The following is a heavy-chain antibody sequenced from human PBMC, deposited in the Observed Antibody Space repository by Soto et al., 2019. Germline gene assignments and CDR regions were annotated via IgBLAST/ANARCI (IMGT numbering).Heavy chain of an antibody. V-gene: IGHV2-5*02. J-gene: IGHJ4*02. Sequence: QITLKESGPPLVKPTQTLTLTCTFPGLSLSTSGVGVGWIRQPPGQALEWLALIYRDDHKRYSPSLKSRLTTPKDTSKNQVVLTMTNMDPVDTATYYCAHRRTDYFDYWGQGTLVTVSS. CDR3: AHRRTDYFDY. CDR2: IYRDDHK. D-gene: IGHD1-1*01. CDR1: GLSLSTSGVG.